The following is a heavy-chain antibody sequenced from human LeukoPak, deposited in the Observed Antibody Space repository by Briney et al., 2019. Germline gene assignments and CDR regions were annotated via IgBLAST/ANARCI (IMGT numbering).Heavy chain of an antibody. V-gene: IGHV4-39*01. J-gene: IGHJ4*02. CDR1: GGSISSSGYS. D-gene: IGHD1-26*01. Sequence: SETLSLTCTVSGGSISSSGYSWGWIRQPPGKGLEWIGNMFHGGSTYYNPSLKSRVTISVDTSKNQFSLKLTSVTAADTAMYYCVRRKSGSSETDYWAGEPWSPSPQ. CDR3: VRRKSGSSETDY. CDR2: MFHGGST.